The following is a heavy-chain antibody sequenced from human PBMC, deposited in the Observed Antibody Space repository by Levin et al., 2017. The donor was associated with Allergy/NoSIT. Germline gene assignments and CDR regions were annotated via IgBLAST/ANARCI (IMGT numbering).Heavy chain of an antibody. CDR2: INPNSGGT. V-gene: IGHV1-2*06. D-gene: IGHD3-3*01. CDR3: ARVPPLWSGYYNDGNGSSQGYYMDV. J-gene: IGHJ6*03. Sequence: ASVKVSCKASGYTFTGYYMHWVRQAPGQGLEWMGRINPNSGGTNYAQKFQGRVTMTRDTSISTAYMELSRLRSDDTAVYYCARVPPLWSGYYNDGNGSSQGYYMDVWGKGTTVTVSS. CDR1: GYTFTGYY.